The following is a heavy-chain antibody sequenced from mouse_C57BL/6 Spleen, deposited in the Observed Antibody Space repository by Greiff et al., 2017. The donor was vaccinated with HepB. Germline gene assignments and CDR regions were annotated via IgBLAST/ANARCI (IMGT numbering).Heavy chain of an antibody. Sequence: QVQLKQSGAELVRPGASVTLSCKASGYTFTDYEMHWVKQTPVHGLEWIGAIDPETGGTAYNQKFKGKAILTADKSSSTAYMELRSLTSEDSAVYYCTRWGPITTRYFDVWGTGTTVTVAS. CDR3: TRWGPITTRYFDV. V-gene: IGHV1-15*01. D-gene: IGHD1-1*01. J-gene: IGHJ1*03. CDR1: GYTFTDYE. CDR2: IDPETGGT.